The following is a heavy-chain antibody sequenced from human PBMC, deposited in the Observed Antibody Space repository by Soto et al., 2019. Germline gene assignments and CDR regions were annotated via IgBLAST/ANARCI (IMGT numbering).Heavy chain of an antibody. CDR3: AKAYGASHSPFDC. Sequence: HPRGSLRLSCAASGFTFRGYAMSWVRQAPGKGPEWVSGISGSGDSTYHAKSVKGRFIISRDNSKNTLYLEINSLRAEDTAVYYCAKAYGASHSPFDCWGQGTLVTVSS. D-gene: IGHD2-21*01. J-gene: IGHJ4*02. V-gene: IGHV3-23*01. CDR2: ISGSGDST. CDR1: GFTFRGYA.